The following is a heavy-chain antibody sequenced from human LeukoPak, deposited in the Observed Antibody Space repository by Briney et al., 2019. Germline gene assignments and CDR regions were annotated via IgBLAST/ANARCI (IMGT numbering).Heavy chain of an antibody. Sequence: PGGSLRLSCAASGFTFSSHAMSWVSQAPGKGLEWVSGLSDSGGSTYYADSVKGRFTISRDNSKNTLFLQMNSLRAEDTAVYYCAKDLEGYPQDYWGRGSLVTVSS. CDR2: LSDSGGST. J-gene: IGHJ4*02. CDR3: AKDLEGYPQDY. V-gene: IGHV3-23*01. D-gene: IGHD3-3*01. CDR1: GFTFSSHA.